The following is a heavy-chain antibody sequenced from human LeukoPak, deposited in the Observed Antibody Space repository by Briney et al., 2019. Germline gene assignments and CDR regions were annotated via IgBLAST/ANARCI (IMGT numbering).Heavy chain of an antibody. V-gene: IGHV4-61*02. CDR3: ARDCGGTMVRGFTYYYYYYMDV. CDR1: GGSISSGSYY. Sequence: PSETLSLTCTVSGGSISSGSYYWSWIRQPAGKGLEWIGRIYTSGSTNYNPSLKSRVTISVDTSKNQFSLKLSSVTAADTAVYYCARDCGGTMVRGFTYYYYYYMDVWGKGTTVTISS. J-gene: IGHJ6*03. CDR2: IYTSGST. D-gene: IGHD3-10*01.